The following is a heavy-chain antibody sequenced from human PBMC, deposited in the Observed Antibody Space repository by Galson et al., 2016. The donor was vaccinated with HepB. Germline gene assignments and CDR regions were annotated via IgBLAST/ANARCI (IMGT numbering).Heavy chain of an antibody. D-gene: IGHD3-10*01. CDR2: ISGTGGST. CDR3: AKGMVRGIIPFSGALEI. Sequence: LRLSCATSGFTFSNYALTWVRQAPGKGLEWVSIISGTGGSTHYADSVKGRFTISRDKSNNTLYLQMNSLRVDDTAIYYCAKGMVRGIIPFSGALEIWGQGTSVTVSS. CDR1: GFTFSNYA. J-gene: IGHJ3*02. V-gene: IGHV3-23*01.